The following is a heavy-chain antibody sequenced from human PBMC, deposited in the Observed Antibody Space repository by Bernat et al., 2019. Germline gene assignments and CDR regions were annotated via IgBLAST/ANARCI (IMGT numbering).Heavy chain of an antibody. J-gene: IGHJ4*02. CDR2: ISYDGTTK. V-gene: IGHV3-33*01. Sequence: QVQLVESGGGVVQPGTSLRLSCAASGFMFNTYGMLWVRLAPGKGLEWVAVISYDGTTKHYIESVRDRFTISRDDSKNTLYLQMNSLRAEDTAVYYCVRDHPDLFDSWGQGTLVTVSS. CDR3: VRDHPDLFDS. CDR1: GFMFNTYG.